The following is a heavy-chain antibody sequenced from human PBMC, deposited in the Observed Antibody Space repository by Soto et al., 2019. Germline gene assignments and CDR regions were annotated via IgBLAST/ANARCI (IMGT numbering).Heavy chain of an antibody. Sequence: PGGSLRLSCAASGFTISSYWMSWVLQAPGKGLEWVANIKQDGSEKYYVDSVKGRFTISRDNAKNSLYLQMNSLRAEDTAVYYCARSKTAAAGRDYWGQGTLVTVSS. D-gene: IGHD6-13*01. CDR3: ARSKTAAAGRDY. J-gene: IGHJ4*02. CDR1: GFTISSYW. V-gene: IGHV3-7*04. CDR2: IKQDGSEK.